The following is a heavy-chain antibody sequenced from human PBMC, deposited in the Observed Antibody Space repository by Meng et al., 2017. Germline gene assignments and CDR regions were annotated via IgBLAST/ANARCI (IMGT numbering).Heavy chain of an antibody. J-gene: IGHJ4*02. CDR2: ISSSSYI. CDR1: GFTFSSYS. Sequence: GESLKISCAASGFTFSSYSMNWVRQAPGKGLEWVSSISSSSYIYYADSVKGRFTISRDNAKNSLYLQMNSLRAEDTAVYYCARARLPVAAAGTDDYWGQGTLVTVSS. V-gene: IGHV3-21*01. CDR3: ARARLPVAAAGTDDY. D-gene: IGHD6-13*01.